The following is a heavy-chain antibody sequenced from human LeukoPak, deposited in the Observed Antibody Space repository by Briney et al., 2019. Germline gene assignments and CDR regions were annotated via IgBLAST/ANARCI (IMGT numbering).Heavy chain of an antibody. J-gene: IGHJ5*02. CDR3: ARGEQQLEYNWSDP. CDR2: INHSGST. V-gene: IGHV4-34*01. Sequence: SETLSLTCAVYGGSFSGYYWSWIRQPPGKGLEWIGEINHSGSTNYNPSLKSRVTISVDTSKNQFSLKLSSVTAADTAVYYCARGEQQLEYNWSDPWGQGTLVTVSS. CDR1: GGSFSGYY. D-gene: IGHD6-13*01.